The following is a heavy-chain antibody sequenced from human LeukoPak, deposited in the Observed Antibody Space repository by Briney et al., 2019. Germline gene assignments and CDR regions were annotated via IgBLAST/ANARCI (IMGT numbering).Heavy chain of an antibody. Sequence: RAGGSLRLSCAASGIIFSTYAMSWVRQAPGKGLEWVSYISSSGSTIYYADSVKGRFTISRDNAKNSLYLQMNSLRAEDTAVYYCARCVAAAGGENWFDPWGQGTLVTVSS. CDR1: GIIFSTYA. CDR2: ISSSGSTI. D-gene: IGHD6-13*01. V-gene: IGHV3-48*03. CDR3: ARCVAAAGGENWFDP. J-gene: IGHJ5*02.